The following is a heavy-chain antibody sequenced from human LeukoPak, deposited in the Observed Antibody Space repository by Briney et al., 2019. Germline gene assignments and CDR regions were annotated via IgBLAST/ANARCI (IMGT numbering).Heavy chain of an antibody. Sequence: GASVKVSCKASGGTFSSYAISWVRQAPGQGLEWRGRIIPILGIANYAQKFQGRVTITADKSTSTAYMELSSLRSEDTAVYYCATQFGSGYYVVKDWGQGTLVTVSS. CDR3: ATQFGSGYYVVKD. D-gene: IGHD3-22*01. J-gene: IGHJ4*02. V-gene: IGHV1-69*04. CDR1: GGTFSSYA. CDR2: IIPILGIA.